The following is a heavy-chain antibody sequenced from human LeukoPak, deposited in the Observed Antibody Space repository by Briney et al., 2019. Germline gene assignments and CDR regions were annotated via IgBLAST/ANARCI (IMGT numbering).Heavy chain of an antibody. V-gene: IGHV4-34*01. D-gene: IGHD6-19*01. CDR2: INHSGST. Sequence: SETLSLTCAVYGGSFSGYYWSWIRQPPGKGLEWIGEINHSGSTNYNLSLKSRVTISVDTSKNQFSLKLSSVTAADTAVYYCATWWSSGWYAFDIWAKGQWSPSLQ. CDR3: ATWWSSGWYAFDI. CDR1: GGSFSGYY. J-gene: IGHJ3*02.